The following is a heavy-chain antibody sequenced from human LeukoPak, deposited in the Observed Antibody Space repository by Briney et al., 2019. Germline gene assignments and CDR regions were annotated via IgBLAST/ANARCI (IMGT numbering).Heavy chain of an antibody. J-gene: IGHJ6*03. D-gene: IGHD1-1*01. CDR1: GGSISSGSYY. CDR2: IYTSGST. CDR3: ARTVKRYYYYYYMDV. Sequence: SETLSLTCSVSGGSISSGSYYWSWIRQPAGKGLEWIGRIYTSGSTNYSPSLKSRVTISVDTSKNQFSLKLSSVTAADTAVYYCARTVKRYYYYYYMDVWGKGTTVTVSS. V-gene: IGHV4-61*02.